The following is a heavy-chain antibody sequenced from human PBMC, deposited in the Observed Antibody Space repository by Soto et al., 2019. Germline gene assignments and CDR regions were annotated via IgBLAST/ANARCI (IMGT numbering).Heavy chain of an antibody. CDR1: GYRFTSYG. CDR2: INAYNGNT. D-gene: IGHD4-4*01. CDR3: ASSYSNYALIDYYYYGMDV. J-gene: IGHJ6*02. Sequence: ASVKVSCKASGYRFTSYGIGWVRQAPGQGLEWMGWINAYNGNTNYAQKFQGRVTITRDTSASTAYMELSSLRSEDTAVYYCASSYSNYALIDYYYYGMDVWGQGTTVTVSS. V-gene: IGHV1-18*01.